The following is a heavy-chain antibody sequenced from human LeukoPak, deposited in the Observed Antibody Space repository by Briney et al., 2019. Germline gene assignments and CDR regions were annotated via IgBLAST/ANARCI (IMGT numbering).Heavy chain of an antibody. CDR1: GFTFSSYA. CDR3: ARAGATVTTRYNWFDP. V-gene: IGHV3-48*04. Sequence: PGGSLRLSCAASGFTFSSYAMSWVRQAPGKGLEWVSYISSSSSTIYYADSVKGRFTISRDNAKNSLYLQMNSLRAEDTAVYYCARAGATVTTRYNWFDPWGQGTLVSVSS. D-gene: IGHD4-17*01. J-gene: IGHJ5*02. CDR2: ISSSSSTI.